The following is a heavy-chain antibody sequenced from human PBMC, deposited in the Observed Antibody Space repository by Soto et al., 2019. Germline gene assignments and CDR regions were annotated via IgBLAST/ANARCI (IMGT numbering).Heavy chain of an antibody. Sequence: QVQLVESGGGVVQPGRSLRLSCAASGFTFSSYAMHWVRQAPGKGLEWVAVISYDGSNKYYADSVKGRFTISRDNSKNTLYLKINSLRAEDTAVYYCARGGSGWYKDGMDVWGQGTTVTVSS. D-gene: IGHD6-19*01. V-gene: IGHV3-30-3*01. CDR2: ISYDGSNK. CDR3: ARGGSGWYKDGMDV. J-gene: IGHJ6*02. CDR1: GFTFSSYA.